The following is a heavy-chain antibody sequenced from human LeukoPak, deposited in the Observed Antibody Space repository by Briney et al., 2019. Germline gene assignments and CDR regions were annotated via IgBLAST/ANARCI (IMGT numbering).Heavy chain of an antibody. CDR1: GYTFTSYY. J-gene: IGHJ3*02. V-gene: IGHV1-46*01. Sequence: GASVKVSCKASGYTFTSYYMHWVRQAPGQGLEWMGIINPSGSSTSYAQKFQGRVTMTRDTSTSTAYMELSSLRSEDTAVYYCATMPPVVAGQDYGALTGAFDIWGQGTMVTVSS. CDR3: ATMPPVVAGQDYGALTGAFDI. D-gene: IGHD4-17*01. CDR2: INPSGSST.